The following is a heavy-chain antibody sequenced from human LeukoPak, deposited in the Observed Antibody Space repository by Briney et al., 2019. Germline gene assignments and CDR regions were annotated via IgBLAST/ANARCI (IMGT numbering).Heavy chain of an antibody. D-gene: IGHD3-10*01. Sequence: PGVSLRLSCVVSGLTFSNTWMNWVRQAPGKGLEWVGRIKSKTDGGTIDYAAPVKGRFTISRDDSEDTLFLQMNSLKTEDTAVYYCTTGLRWFDESDYWGQGTLVTVSS. CDR1: GLTFSNTW. V-gene: IGHV3-15*01. CDR2: IKSKTDGGTI. J-gene: IGHJ4*02. CDR3: TTGLRWFDESDY.